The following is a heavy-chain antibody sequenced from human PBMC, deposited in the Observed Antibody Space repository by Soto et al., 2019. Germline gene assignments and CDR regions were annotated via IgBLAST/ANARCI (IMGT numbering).Heavy chain of an antibody. J-gene: IGHJ5*02. CDR3: ARDVFDP. CDR2: ISYDGSNK. CDR1: GFTFSSSA. Sequence: GGSLRLSCAASGFTFSSSAMHWVRQAPGKGLEWVTVISYDGSNKDYADSVKGRFTISRDNSKNTLYLQMNSLRADDTALYYCARDVFDPWGQGTLVTVSS. V-gene: IGHV3-30-3*01.